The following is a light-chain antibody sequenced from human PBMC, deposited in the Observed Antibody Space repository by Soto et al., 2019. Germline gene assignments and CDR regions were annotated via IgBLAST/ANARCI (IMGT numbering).Light chain of an antibody. CDR1: QSVSSSY. CDR2: GAS. J-gene: IGKJ4*01. Sequence: IESTQSPGTLSLSPGERATLPCRASQSVSSSYLAWYQQKPGQAPRLLIYGASTRATGIPARFSGSGSGTDFTLTISCRQSEDFALYYCQQSNFLPLTLGGGTKVDIK. V-gene: IGKV3D-7*01. CDR3: QQSNFLPLT.